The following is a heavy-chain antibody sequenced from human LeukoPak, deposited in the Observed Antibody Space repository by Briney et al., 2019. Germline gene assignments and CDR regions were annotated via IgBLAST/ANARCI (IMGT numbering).Heavy chain of an antibody. Sequence: SETLSLTCTVSGGSISSSSYYWSWIRQPPGKGLEWIGNIYYIGGTYYNPSLKSRVTISVDTSKNQFSLKLSSVTAADTAVYYCARAIKSYSSSWYPLQVFAFDIWGQGTMVTVSS. CDR3: ARAIKSYSSSWYPLQVFAFDI. J-gene: IGHJ3*02. D-gene: IGHD6-13*01. CDR2: IYYIGGT. CDR1: GGSISSSSYY. V-gene: IGHV4-39*01.